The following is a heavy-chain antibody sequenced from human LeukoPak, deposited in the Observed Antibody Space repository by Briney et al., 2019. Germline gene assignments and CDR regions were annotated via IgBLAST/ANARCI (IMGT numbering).Heavy chain of an antibody. CDR1: GGSISRTGHY. J-gene: IGHJ4*02. V-gene: IGHV4-39*01. Sequence: PSETLSLTCTVSGGSISRTGHYWGWIRQPPGKGLEWIGSMYDSGRTHYNPSLQSRVTMSVDKSKNQFSLKLNSLTAADTAVYYCARPSAATVFIDYWGQGTLVTVSS. CDR2: MYDSGRT. D-gene: IGHD2-15*01. CDR3: ARPSAATVFIDY.